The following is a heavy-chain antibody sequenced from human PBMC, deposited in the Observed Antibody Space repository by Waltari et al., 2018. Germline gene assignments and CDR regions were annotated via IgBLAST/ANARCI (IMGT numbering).Heavy chain of an antibody. CDR2: IKPDGGDK. CDR3: TRGDF. J-gene: IGHJ4*02. CDR1: GFTFSNYW. V-gene: IGHV3-7*01. D-gene: IGHD3-3*01. Sequence: EVHLVDSGGDLVQLGGCLSLSCAASGFTFSNYWISWARQAPGKGLEWVGNIKPDGGDKYYADSVKGRFIIARDNTKNSLYLQMNSLRVEDTAVYYCTRGDFWGQGTLVTVSS.